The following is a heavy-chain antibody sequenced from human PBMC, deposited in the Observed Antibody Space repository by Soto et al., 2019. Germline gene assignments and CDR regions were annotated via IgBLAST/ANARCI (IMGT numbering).Heavy chain of an antibody. V-gene: IGHV1-58*01. J-gene: IGHJ3*02. CDR2: IVVGSGNT. CDR3: AAGYERLYAFDI. Sequence: PVKVSCKASGFTFTSSAVRWVRQARGQRLEWIGWIVVGSGNTNYAQKFQERVTITRDMSTSTAYMELSSLRSEDTAVYYCAAGYERLYAFDIWGQGTMVTVSS. CDR1: GFTFTSSA. D-gene: IGHD2-15*01.